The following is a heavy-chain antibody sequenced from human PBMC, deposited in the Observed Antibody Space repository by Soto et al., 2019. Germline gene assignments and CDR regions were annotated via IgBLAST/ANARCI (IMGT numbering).Heavy chain of an antibody. CDR1: GGSFSCYY. CDR2: INHSGST. Sequence: SETLSLTCAVYGGSFSCYYWTWIRQPPGTGLEWIGEINHSGSTNYNPSLKSRVTISVDTSKNQFSLKLTSVTAADTAVYYCARDKITGLFDYWGQGPLVT. J-gene: IGHJ4*02. CDR3: ARDKITGLFDY. D-gene: IGHD2-8*02. V-gene: IGHV4-34*01.